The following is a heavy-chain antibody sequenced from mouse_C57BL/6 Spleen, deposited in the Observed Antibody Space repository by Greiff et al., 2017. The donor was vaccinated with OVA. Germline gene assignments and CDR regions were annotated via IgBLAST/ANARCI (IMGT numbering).Heavy chain of an antibody. J-gene: IGHJ3*01. D-gene: IGHD1-1*01. V-gene: IGHV1-64*01. CDR1: GYTFTSYW. Sequence: VQLQQPGAELVKPGASVKLSCKASGYTFTSYWMHWVKQRPGQGLEWIGMIHPNSGSTNYNEKFKSKATLTVDKSSSTAYMQLSSLTSEDSAVYYCAIYYYGSSYWFAYWGQGTLVTVSA. CDR3: AIYYYGSSYWFAY. CDR2: IHPNSGST.